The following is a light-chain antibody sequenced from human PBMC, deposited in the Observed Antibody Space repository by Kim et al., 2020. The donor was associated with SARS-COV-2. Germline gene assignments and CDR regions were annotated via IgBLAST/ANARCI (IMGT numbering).Light chain of an antibody. CDR1: SSDIRSYNL. CDR2: EVS. Sequence: QSALTQPASVSGSPGQSITISCTGTSSDIRSYNLVSWYQQHPGKAPKFMIYEVSKWPSGVSNRFSVSKSGNMASLTISGLQAEDEADYYCSSCAGKVFGTGTKVTVL. CDR3: SSCAGKV. J-gene: IGLJ1*01. V-gene: IGLV2-23*02.